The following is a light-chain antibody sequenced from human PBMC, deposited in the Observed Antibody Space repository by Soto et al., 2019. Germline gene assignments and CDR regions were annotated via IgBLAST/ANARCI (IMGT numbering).Light chain of an antibody. J-gene: IGKJ1*01. Sequence: DIQMTQSPSTLSASVGDRVIITCRASQSIGTWLAWYQQKPGKAPKFLIYAASSLQSGVPSRFSGSGSGTEFTLTISSLQPEDFATYYCLQHNSYPWTFGQGTKVEIK. V-gene: IGKV1-5*01. CDR2: AAS. CDR1: QSIGTW. CDR3: LQHNSYPWT.